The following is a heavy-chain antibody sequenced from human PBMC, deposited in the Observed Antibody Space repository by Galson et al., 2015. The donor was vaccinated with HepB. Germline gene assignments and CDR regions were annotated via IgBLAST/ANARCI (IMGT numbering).Heavy chain of an antibody. CDR1: GGSFIGFN. CDR3: ARTYSSSWYGLGY. Sequence: SETLSLTCAVYGGSFIGFNWGWLRQTPGKGLEWIGESSHSGRTIYNPSLESRVTISVDKSSNQFSLKLNSVTAADTAVYYCARTYSSSWYGLGYWGQGTLVTVSS. CDR2: SSHSGRT. D-gene: IGHD6-13*01. V-gene: IGHV4-34*01. J-gene: IGHJ4*02.